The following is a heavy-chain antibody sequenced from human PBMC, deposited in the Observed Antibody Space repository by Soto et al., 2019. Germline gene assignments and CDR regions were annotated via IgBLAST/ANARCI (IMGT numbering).Heavy chain of an antibody. D-gene: IGHD1-26*01. Sequence: PSETLSLTCTVSGGSISSGDYYWSWIRQPPGKGLEWIGYIYYSGSTYYNPSLKSRVTISVDTSKNQFSLKLSSVTAADTAVYYCARHRVVGATQGAFDIWGQGTMVTVSS. CDR1: GGSISSGDYY. J-gene: IGHJ3*02. CDR3: ARHRVVGATQGAFDI. V-gene: IGHV4-30-4*01. CDR2: IYYSGST.